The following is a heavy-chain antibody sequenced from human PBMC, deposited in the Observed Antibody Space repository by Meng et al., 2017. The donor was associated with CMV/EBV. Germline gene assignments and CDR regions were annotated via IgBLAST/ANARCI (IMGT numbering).Heavy chain of an antibody. D-gene: IGHD2-2*01. CDR2: IYSGGST. J-gene: IGHJ6*02. CDR1: GFTVSSNY. V-gene: IGHV3-53*01. Sequence: GESLKISCAASGFTVSSNYMSWVRQAPGKGLEWVSVIYSGGSTYYADSVKGRFTISRDNSKNTLYLQMNSLRAEDTAVYYCARGYCSSTSCTNYYYYYYGMDVGGQG. CDR3: ARGYCSSTSCTNYYYYYYGMDV.